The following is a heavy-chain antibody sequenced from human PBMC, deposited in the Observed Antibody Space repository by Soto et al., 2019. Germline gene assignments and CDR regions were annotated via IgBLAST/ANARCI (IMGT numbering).Heavy chain of an antibody. CDR1: GFTFSNYG. Sequence: QVQLVESGGGVVQPERSLGLSCAASGFTFSNYGMHWVRQAPGKGLEWVAFIWYHGRSKYYAESVKGRFTISRDNSKNSVYLQRNSMRAEDTAVYYCASDSGGYDFCSGYYPYWGQGTLVTVAS. CDR3: ASDSGGYDFCSGYYPY. CDR2: IWYHGRSK. D-gene: IGHD3-3*01. V-gene: IGHV3-33*01. J-gene: IGHJ4*02.